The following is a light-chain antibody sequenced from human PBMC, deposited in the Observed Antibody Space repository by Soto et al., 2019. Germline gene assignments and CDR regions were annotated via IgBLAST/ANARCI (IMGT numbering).Light chain of an antibody. Sequence: IGLSHSPGTLSLSPGERATLSCRASQSVSSSYLAWYQQKPGQAPRLLIYRTSNRATGIPDRFSGSGSGTDFTLTISRLEPEDFAVYYCQQYGSSGTFGQGTKVDIK. CDR3: QQYGSSGT. CDR1: QSVSSSY. J-gene: IGKJ1*01. V-gene: IGKV3-20*01. CDR2: RTS.